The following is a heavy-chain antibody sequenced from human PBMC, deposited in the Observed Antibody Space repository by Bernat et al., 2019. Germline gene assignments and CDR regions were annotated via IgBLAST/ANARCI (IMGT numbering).Heavy chain of an antibody. CDR3: ARGLVATSALAYDY. J-gene: IGHJ4*02. Sequence: QVQLQQWGAGLLKPSETLSLTCAVYGGSFSGYYWSWIRQPPGKGLEWIGEINHSGSTNYNPSLKSRVTISVDTSKNQFSLKLSSVTAADTAVYYCARGLVATSALAYDYWGQGTLVTVSS. V-gene: IGHV4-34*01. CDR1: GGSFSGYY. CDR2: INHSGST. D-gene: IGHD5-24*01.